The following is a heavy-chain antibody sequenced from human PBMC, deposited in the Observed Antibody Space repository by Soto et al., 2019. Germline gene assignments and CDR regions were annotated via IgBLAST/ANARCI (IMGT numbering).Heavy chain of an antibody. Sequence: SETLSLTCTVSGGSISSYYWIWIRQPPGKGLEWIGYIYYSGSTNYNPSLKSRVTISVDTSKNQFSLKLSSVTAADTAVYYCARDQRGCSSTSCYFSYYYYYGMAVWGQGTTVTVS. V-gene: IGHV4-59*01. D-gene: IGHD2-2*01. J-gene: IGHJ6*02. CDR1: GGSISSYY. CDR2: IYYSGST. CDR3: ARDQRGCSSTSCYFSYYYYYGMAV.